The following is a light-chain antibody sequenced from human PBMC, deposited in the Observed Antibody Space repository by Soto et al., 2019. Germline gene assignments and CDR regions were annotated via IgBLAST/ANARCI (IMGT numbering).Light chain of an antibody. V-gene: IGKV1-16*02. Sequence: DIPMTQSPPSLSASIGDRVNLTCRASHDIDNYLAWFQHKPGNAPKSLIYAASTLQSGVPSKFSGSGSVTDFTLTISGLEAEDFATYYCQQYDSYPITFGQGTRLEMK. CDR1: HDIDNY. CDR3: QQYDSYPIT. CDR2: AAS. J-gene: IGKJ5*01.